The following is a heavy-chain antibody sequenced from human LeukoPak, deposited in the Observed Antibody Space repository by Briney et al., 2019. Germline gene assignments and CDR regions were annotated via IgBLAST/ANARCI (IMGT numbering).Heavy chain of an antibody. CDR1: GFTVSSNY. CDR3: TRTYYYGSGFYGMDV. CDR2: MYSGGSI. V-gene: IGHV3-66*01. J-gene: IGHJ6*02. Sequence: GGSLRLSCVASGFTVSSNYMSWVRQAPGKGLGWVSVMYSGGSIYYADSVKGRFTISRDNSKNTLYLQMNSLRAEDTAVYYCTRTYYYGSGFYGMDVWGQGTTVTVSS. D-gene: IGHD3-10*01.